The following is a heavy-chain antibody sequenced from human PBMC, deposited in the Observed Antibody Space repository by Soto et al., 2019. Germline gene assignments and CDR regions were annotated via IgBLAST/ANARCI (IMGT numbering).Heavy chain of an antibody. D-gene: IGHD6-19*01. CDR3: ASGIAVAASNFDY. Sequence: SETLSLTCTVSGGSISSSSYYWGLIRQLPGKGLEWIGSIYYSGSTYYNPSLKSRVTISVDTSKNQFSLKLRSVTAADTAVYYCASGIAVAASNFDYWGPGALVTGSS. J-gene: IGHJ4*02. CDR2: IYYSGST. CDR1: GGSISSSSYY. V-gene: IGHV4-39*01.